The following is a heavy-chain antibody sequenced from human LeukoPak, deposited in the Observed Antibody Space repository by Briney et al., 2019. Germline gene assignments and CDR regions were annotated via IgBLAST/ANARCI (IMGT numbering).Heavy chain of an antibody. CDR2: IYHSGDT. D-gene: IGHD3-10*01. CDR3: AKGGGYYGSGSALTY. CDR1: GYSITSGYY. V-gene: IGHV4-38-2*02. Sequence: SETLPLTCIVSGYSITSGYYWGWIRQPPGKGLEWIGSIYHSGDTYYNPSLKSRVTISVDTSKNQFSLKLDSVTAADTAVYYCAKGGGYYGSGSALTYWGQGTLVTVSS. J-gene: IGHJ4*02.